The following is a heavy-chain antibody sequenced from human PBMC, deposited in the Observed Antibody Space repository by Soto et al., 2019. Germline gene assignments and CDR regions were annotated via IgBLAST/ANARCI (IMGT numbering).Heavy chain of an antibody. Sequence: PSETLSLTCTVSGGSISSSSYYWGWIRQPPGKGLEWIGSIYYSGSTYYNPSLKSRVTISVDTSKNQFSLKLSSVTAADTAVYYCARIEGTNYFDYWGQGTLVTGSS. CDR2: IYYSGST. CDR1: GGSISSSSYY. CDR3: ARIEGTNYFDY. V-gene: IGHV4-39*01. J-gene: IGHJ4*02.